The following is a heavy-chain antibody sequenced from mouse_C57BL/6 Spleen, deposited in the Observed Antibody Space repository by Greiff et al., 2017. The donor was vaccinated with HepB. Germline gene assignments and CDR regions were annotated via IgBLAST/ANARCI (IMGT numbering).Heavy chain of an antibody. CDR2: INPNNGGT. CDR1: GYTFTDYN. V-gene: IGHV1-18*01. Sequence: VQLQQSGPELVKPGASVKIPCKASGYTFTDYNMDWVKQSHGKSLEWIGDINPNNGGTIYNQKFKGKATLTVDKSSSTAYMELRSLTSEDTAVYYCARKTRYYDYDDFDYWGQGTTLTVSS. J-gene: IGHJ2*01. CDR3: ARKTRYYDYDDFDY. D-gene: IGHD2-4*01.